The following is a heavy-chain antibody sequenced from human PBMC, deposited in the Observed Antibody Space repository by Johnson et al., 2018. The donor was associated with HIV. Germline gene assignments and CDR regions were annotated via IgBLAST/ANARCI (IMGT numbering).Heavy chain of an antibody. CDR2: ISYDGSNK. Sequence: HVQLVESGGVVVQPGRSLRLSCAASGFTFSSYAMHWVRQAPGKGLEWVAVISYDGSNKYYADSVKGRFTISRDNSKTTLYLQMNSLRAEDTAVYYCAREGEWELLPGAFDIWGQGTMFTVSS. J-gene: IGHJ3*02. V-gene: IGHV3-30*14. CDR1: GFTFSSYA. D-gene: IGHD1-26*01. CDR3: AREGEWELLPGAFDI.